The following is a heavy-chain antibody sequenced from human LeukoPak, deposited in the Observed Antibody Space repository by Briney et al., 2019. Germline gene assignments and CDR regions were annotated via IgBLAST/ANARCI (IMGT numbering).Heavy chain of an antibody. D-gene: IGHD3-22*01. Sequence: ASVKVSCKASGYTFTSYGISWVRQAPGQGLEWMGWISAYNGNTNYAQKFQGRVTMTRDTSISTAYMELSRLRSDDTAVYYCARGNYYDSSGYYYNYYFDYWGQGTLVTVSS. CDR1: GYTFTSYG. V-gene: IGHV1-18*01. CDR3: ARGNYYDSSGYYYNYYFDY. J-gene: IGHJ4*02. CDR2: ISAYNGNT.